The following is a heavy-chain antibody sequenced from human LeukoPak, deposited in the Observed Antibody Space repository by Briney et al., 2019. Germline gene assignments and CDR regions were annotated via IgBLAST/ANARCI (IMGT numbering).Heavy chain of an antibody. D-gene: IGHD3-22*01. Sequence: SETLSLTCTVSGGSISSSSYYWGWIRQPPGKGLEWIGSIYYSGSTYYNPSLKSRVTISVDTSKNQFSLKLSSVTAADTAVYYCARESSGYYYDNWFDPWGQGTLVTVSS. CDR1: GGSISSSSYY. CDR3: ARESSGYYYDNWFDP. CDR2: IYYSGST. V-gene: IGHV4-39*07. J-gene: IGHJ5*02.